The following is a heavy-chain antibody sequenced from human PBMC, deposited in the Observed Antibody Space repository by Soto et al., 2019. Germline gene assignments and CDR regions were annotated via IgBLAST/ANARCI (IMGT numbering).Heavy chain of an antibody. CDR2: ISSSSSYI. D-gene: IGHD3-10*01. Sequence: GGSLILSCAASGFTFISYAMHWVRQAPGKGLEWVSSISSSSSYIYYADSVKGRFTISRDNAKNSLYLQMNSLRDEDTAVYYCAREIPSRGAGWFDSWGQGTLVTVSS. J-gene: IGHJ5*01. CDR3: AREIPSRGAGWFDS. CDR1: GFTFISYA. V-gene: IGHV3-21*01.